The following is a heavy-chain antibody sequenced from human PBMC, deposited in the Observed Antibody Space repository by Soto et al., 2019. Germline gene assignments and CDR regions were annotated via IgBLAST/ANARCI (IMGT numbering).Heavy chain of an antibody. J-gene: IGHJ5*02. CDR1: GFTFSTYS. Sequence: GGSLRLSCAASGFTFSTYSMNWVRQAPGKGLEWVSSISSSSYIYYADSVKGRFTISRDNAKNSLYLQMNSLRAEDTAVYYCARGAGALVPGYNWFHPSGQATLVSVSS. D-gene: IGHD3-9*01. V-gene: IGHV3-21*01. CDR3: ARGAGALVPGYNWFHP. CDR2: ISSSSYI.